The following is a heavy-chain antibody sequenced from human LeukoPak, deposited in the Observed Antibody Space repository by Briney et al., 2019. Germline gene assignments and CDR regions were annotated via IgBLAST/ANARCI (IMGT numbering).Heavy chain of an antibody. J-gene: IGHJ4*02. D-gene: IGHD6-19*01. CDR3: ARDPSLFTSGWIDY. Sequence: SGGSLRLSCAASGFTFSDYYMTWIRQAPGKGLEWVSYISGSSTYTNYADSVEGRFTISRDNAKNSLHLQMDSLRAEDTAVYYCARDPSLFTSGWIDYWGQGTLVTVSS. CDR1: GFTFSDYY. CDR2: ISGSSTYT. V-gene: IGHV3-11*05.